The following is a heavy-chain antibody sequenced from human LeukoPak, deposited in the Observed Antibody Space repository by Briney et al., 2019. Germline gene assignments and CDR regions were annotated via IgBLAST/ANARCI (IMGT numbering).Heavy chain of an antibody. CDR2: IFTGGFI. CDR1: GDSISRYY. D-gene: IGHD6-13*01. V-gene: IGHV4-4*07. J-gene: IGHJ3*02. Sequence: PSETLSLTCSVSGDSISRYYWNWIRQPAGRGLEWIGRIFTGGFINYNPSLSSRVTVSLDTSKNQVSLKLTSVTAADTAVYYCARHSMLSSTYFGVSDISGQGTTVTVSS. CDR3: ARHSMLSSTYFGVSDI.